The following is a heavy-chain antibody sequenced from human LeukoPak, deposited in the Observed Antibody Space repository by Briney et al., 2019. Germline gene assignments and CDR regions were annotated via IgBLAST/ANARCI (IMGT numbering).Heavy chain of an antibody. J-gene: IGHJ4*02. CDR2: ISYDGSNK. Sequence: GGSLRLSCAVSGFTFSSYGMHWVRQAPGKGLEWVAVISYDGSNKYYADSVKGRFTISRDNSKNTLYLQMNSLRAEDTAVYYCAKAGDGYNLLSSDYWGQGTLVTVSS. CDR1: GFTFSSYG. CDR3: AKAGDGYNLLSSDY. V-gene: IGHV3-30*18. D-gene: IGHD5-24*01.